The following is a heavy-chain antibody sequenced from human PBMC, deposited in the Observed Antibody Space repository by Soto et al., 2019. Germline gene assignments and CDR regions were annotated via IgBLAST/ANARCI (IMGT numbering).Heavy chain of an antibody. V-gene: IGHV4-39*01. CDR3: ARLNGYCVSTNCHGYYGMDV. CDR1: GGSVSSNSYS. CDR2: IYSSENT. D-gene: IGHD2-2*03. Sequence: SETLSLTCTVSGGSVSSNSYSWGWIRQSPGKGLEWIGTIYSSENTYYNPSLQSRVTISVDTSKNEFSLRLSSVTAADTAVYYCARLNGYCVSTNCHGYYGMDVWGQGTTVTSP. J-gene: IGHJ6*02.